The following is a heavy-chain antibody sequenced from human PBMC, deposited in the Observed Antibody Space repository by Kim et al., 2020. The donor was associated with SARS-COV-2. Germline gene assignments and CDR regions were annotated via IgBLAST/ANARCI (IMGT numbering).Heavy chain of an antibody. CDR2: INHSGST. Sequence: SETLSLTCAVYGGSFSGYYWSWIRQPPGKGLEWIGEINHSGSTNYNPSLKSRVTISVDTSKNQFSLKLSSVTAADTAVYYCARGQYSSSWYLGGAKSNSFDYWGQGTLVTVSS. CDR1: GGSFSGYY. V-gene: IGHV4-34*01. D-gene: IGHD6-13*01. J-gene: IGHJ4*02. CDR3: ARGQYSSSWYLGGAKSNSFDY.